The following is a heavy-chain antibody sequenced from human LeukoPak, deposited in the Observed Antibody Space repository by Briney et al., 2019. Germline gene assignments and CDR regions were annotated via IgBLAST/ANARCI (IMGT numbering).Heavy chain of an antibody. CDR2: INSDGSST. J-gene: IGHJ4*02. Sequence: GGSLRLSCAASGFTFSSYWMHWVRQAPGKGLVWVSRINSDGSSTSYADSVKGRFTISRDNSKNTLYLQMNSLRAEDTAVYYCAKVAYGDYRLYPIDYWGQGTLVTVSS. D-gene: IGHD4-17*01. V-gene: IGHV3-74*01. CDR3: AKVAYGDYRLYPIDY. CDR1: GFTFSSYW.